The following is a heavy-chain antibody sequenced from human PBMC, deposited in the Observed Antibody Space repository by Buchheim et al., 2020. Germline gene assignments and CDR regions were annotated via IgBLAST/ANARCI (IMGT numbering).Heavy chain of an antibody. Sequence: QVHLVESGGGVVQPGTSLRLSCTASRFTFGSYAMHWVRQAPGKGLEWVAVISSDGSNKYNADSVKGRFSISRENSKNTLYLQMNSLRAEDSAVYYCARGIAAAGKGPFDYWGQGTL. CDR3: ARGIAAAGKGPFDY. CDR1: RFTFGSYA. J-gene: IGHJ4*02. CDR2: ISSDGSNK. V-gene: IGHV3-30-3*01. D-gene: IGHD6-13*01.